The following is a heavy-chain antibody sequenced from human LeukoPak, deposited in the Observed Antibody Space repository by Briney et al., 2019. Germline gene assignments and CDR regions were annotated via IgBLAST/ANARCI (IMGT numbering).Heavy chain of an antibody. D-gene: IGHD1-26*01. CDR1: GYSISSGYY. Sequence: SETLSLTCAVSGYSISSGYYWGWIRQPPGKGLEWIGSIYHSGSTYYNPSLKSRVTISVDTSKNQFSLKLSSVTAADTALYYCARDSFSGSSLDYWGQGTLVTVSS. CDR2: IYHSGST. V-gene: IGHV4-38-2*02. CDR3: ARDSFSGSSLDY. J-gene: IGHJ4*02.